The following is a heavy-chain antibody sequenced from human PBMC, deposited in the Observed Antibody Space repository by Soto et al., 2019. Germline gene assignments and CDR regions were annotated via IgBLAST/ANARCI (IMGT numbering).Heavy chain of an antibody. CDR1: GFIFSNYA. J-gene: IGHJ4*02. CDR2: ISYDGDNR. CDR3: ARDRSGWWVTFDY. Sequence: QVQLVESGGGVVQPGRSLRLSCAASGFIFSNYAMHWVRQAPGKGLEWVSLISYDGDNRYYADSVKGRFTISRDNSKNMLYLQMNSLRPKDTAVYYCARDRSGWWVTFDYWGQGALVTVSS. D-gene: IGHD6-19*01. V-gene: IGHV3-30-3*01.